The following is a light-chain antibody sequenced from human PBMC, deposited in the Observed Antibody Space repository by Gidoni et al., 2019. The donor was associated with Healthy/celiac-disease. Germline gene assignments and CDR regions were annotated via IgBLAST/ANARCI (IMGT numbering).Light chain of an antibody. CDR3: AAWDDSLNGVV. CDR2: SNN. J-gene: IGLJ2*01. V-gene: IGLV1-44*01. Sequence: QSVLTQPPSASGTPGQRVTISCSGSSPNIGSNTVNWYQQLPGTAPKLLIYSNNQRPSGVPDRLSGSKSGTSASLAISGLQSEDEADYYCAAWDDSLNGVVFGGGTKLTVL. CDR1: SPNIGSNT.